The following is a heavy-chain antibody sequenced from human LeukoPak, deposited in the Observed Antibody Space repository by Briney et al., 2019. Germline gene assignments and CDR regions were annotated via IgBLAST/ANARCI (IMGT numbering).Heavy chain of an antibody. D-gene: IGHD3-3*01. CDR2: IFTAGST. J-gene: IGHJ4*02. CDR3: ARVSAEWLLFY. V-gene: IGHV3-53*01. CDR1: GFFVSNYY. Sequence: PGGSLRLSCAVSGFFVSNYYMDWVRQAPGKGLDWVSVIFTAGSTYNADSVKGRFTISRDNAKNSPYLQMNSLRAEDTAVYYCARVSAEWLLFYWGQGTLVTVSS.